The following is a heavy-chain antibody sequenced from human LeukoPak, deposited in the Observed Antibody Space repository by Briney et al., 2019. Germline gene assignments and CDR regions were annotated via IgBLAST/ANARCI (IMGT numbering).Heavy chain of an antibody. J-gene: IGHJ4*02. Sequence: GGSLRLSCAASGFTFSSYWMSWVRQAPGKGLEWVANIKQDGSEKYYVDSVKGRFTISRDNAKNSLYLQMNSLRAEDTAVYYCARGYYYDSSGYYNEYYFDYWGQGTLVTVSS. CDR3: ARGYYYDSSGYYNEYYFDY. D-gene: IGHD3-22*01. V-gene: IGHV3-7*01. CDR1: GFTFSSYW. CDR2: IKQDGSEK.